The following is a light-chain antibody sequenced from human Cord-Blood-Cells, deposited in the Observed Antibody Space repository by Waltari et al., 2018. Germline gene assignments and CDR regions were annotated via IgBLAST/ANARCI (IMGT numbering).Light chain of an antibody. Sequence: EIVLPQSPATLYLSPGERTPLSCRASQSVSSYLAWYQQKPGQAPRLLIYDASNRATGIPARFSGSGSGTDFTLTISSLEPEDFAVYYCQQRSNWPRTFGQGTKLEIK. CDR1: QSVSSY. CDR2: DAS. CDR3: QQRSNWPRT. V-gene: IGKV3-11*01. J-gene: IGKJ2*01.